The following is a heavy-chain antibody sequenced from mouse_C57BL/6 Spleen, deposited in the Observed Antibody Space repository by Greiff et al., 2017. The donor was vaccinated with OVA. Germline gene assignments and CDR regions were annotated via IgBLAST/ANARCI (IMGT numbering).Heavy chain of an antibody. J-gene: IGHJ4*01. V-gene: IGHV5-4*01. CDR3: ARDNDYEAMDY. CDR1: GFTFSSYA. Sequence: EVNLVESGGGLVKPGGSLKLSCAASGFTFSSYAMSWVRQTPEKRLEWVATISDGGSYTYYPDNVKGRFTISRDNAKNNLYLQMSHLKSEDTAMYYCARDNDYEAMDYWGQGTSVTVSS. CDR2: ISDGGSYT.